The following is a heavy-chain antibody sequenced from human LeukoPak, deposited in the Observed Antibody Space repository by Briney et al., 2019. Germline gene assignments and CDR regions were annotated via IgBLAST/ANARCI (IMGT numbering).Heavy chain of an antibody. CDR3: AKVRDGDYGYYFDY. J-gene: IGHJ4*02. D-gene: IGHD2-21*02. CDR2: ISGSGGST. V-gene: IGHV3-23*01. CDR1: GFTFSSYA. Sequence: GGSLRLSCAASGFTFSSYAMSWVRQAPGKGLEWASAISGSGGSTYYADSVKGRFTISRDNSKNTLYLQMNSLRAEDTAVYYCAKVRDGDYGYYFDYWGQGTLVTVSS.